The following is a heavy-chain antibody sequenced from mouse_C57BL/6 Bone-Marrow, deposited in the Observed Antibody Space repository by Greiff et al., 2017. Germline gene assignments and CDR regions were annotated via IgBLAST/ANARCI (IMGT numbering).Heavy chain of an antibody. Sequence: VHVKQSGAELVRPGSSVKMSCKTSGYTFTSYGINWVKQRPGQGLEWIGYIYIGNGYTEYNEKFKGKATLTSDTSSSTAYMQLSSLTSEDSAIYFCARSMITTPYYWYFDVWGTGTTVTVSS. CDR3: ARSMITTPYYWYFDV. D-gene: IGHD2-4*01. CDR2: IYIGNGYT. CDR1: GYTFTSYG. V-gene: IGHV1-58*01. J-gene: IGHJ1*03.